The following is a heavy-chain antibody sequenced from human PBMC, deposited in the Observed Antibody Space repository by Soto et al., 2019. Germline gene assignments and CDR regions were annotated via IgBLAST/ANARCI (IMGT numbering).Heavy chain of an antibody. V-gene: IGHV3-30*18. CDR1: GFTFSSYG. D-gene: IGHD2-15*01. CDR2: ISYDGSNK. J-gene: IGHJ1*01. CDR3: AKDRDIVVVVAALQH. Sequence: QVQLVESGGGVVQPGRSLRLSCAASGFTFSSYGMHWVRQSPGKGLEWLAVISYDGSNKYYADSVKGRFTISRDNSKNTLYLQMNSLRAEDTAVYYCAKDRDIVVVVAALQHWGQGTLVTVSS.